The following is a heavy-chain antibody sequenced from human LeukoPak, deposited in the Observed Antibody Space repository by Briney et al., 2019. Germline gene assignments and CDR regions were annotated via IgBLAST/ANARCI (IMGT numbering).Heavy chain of an antibody. V-gene: IGHV3-48*03. CDR3: ARVLFHSLAVFDY. D-gene: IGHD2/OR15-2a*01. Sequence: PGGSLRLSCAASGFTFSSYEMNWVRQAPGKGLEWVSYISSSAGTIYYADSMKGRFTISRDNAKNSLYLQMNSLRAEDTAVYYCARVLFHSLAVFDYWGQGTLVTVSS. CDR1: GFTFSSYE. J-gene: IGHJ4*02. CDR2: ISSSAGTI.